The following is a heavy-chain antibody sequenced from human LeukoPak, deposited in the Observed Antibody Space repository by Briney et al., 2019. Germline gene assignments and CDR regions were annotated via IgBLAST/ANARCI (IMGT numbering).Heavy chain of an antibody. V-gene: IGHV4-61*01. CDR1: GGSISSGTYY. J-gene: IGHJ4*02. CDR3: ARGAGVLLWFGRKDYFDY. D-gene: IGHD3-10*01. Sequence: SETLSLTCTVSGGSISSGTYYWSWIRQPPGKGLEWIGYIYYSGSTNYNPSLKSRVTISVGTSKNQFSLKLSSVTAADTAVYYCARGAGVLLWFGRKDYFDYWGQGTLVTVSS. CDR2: IYYSGST.